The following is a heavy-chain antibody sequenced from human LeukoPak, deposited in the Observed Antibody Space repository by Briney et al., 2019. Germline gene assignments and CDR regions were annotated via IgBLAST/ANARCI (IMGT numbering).Heavy chain of an antibody. CDR1: GFAFNNYA. D-gene: IGHD6-13*01. J-gene: IGHJ3*02. Sequence: GGSLRLSCAASGFAFNNYAMHWVRQAPGKGLGWVAVISYDGSKKYYADFVKGRFTISRDNSKNTLYLQTNSLRPEDTAVYYCARDSGSSWYSIGTTSFDIWGQGTMVTVSS. V-gene: IGHV3-30*01. CDR3: ARDSGSSWYSIGTTSFDI. CDR2: ISYDGSKK.